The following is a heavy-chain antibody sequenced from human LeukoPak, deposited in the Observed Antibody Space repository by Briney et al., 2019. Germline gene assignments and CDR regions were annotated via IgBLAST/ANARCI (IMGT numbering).Heavy chain of an antibody. D-gene: IGHD3-3*01. CDR1: GGSISTGSHH. V-gene: IGHV4-61*02. Sequence: SQTLSLTCTVSGGSISTGSHHWSWIRQPAGKGLEWIGRVYTSGSTNYNPSLKSRVTMSVDTSKNQFSLKLSSVTAADTAVYYCARDSLLWSGYYNWFDPWGQGTLVTVSS. CDR3: ARDSLLWSGYYNWFDP. CDR2: VYTSGST. J-gene: IGHJ5*02.